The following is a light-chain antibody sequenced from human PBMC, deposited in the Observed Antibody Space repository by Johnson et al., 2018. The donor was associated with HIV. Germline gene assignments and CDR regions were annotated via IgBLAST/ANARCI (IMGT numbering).Light chain of an antibody. CDR2: DNN. CDR3: GTWESSLIAGGV. CDR1: SSNIGNNY. V-gene: IGLV1-51*01. Sequence: HSVLTQPPSVSAAPGQKVTISCSGSSSNIGNNYVSWYQQLPGTAPKLLIYDNNKRPSGIPDRFSGSKSGTSATLGITGLQTGDEAVYYCGTWESSLIAGGVFGTGTKVTVL. J-gene: IGLJ1*01.